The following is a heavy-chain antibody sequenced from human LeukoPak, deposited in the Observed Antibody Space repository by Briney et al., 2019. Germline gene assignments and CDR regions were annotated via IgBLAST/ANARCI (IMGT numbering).Heavy chain of an antibody. J-gene: IGHJ4*02. D-gene: IGHD4-17*01. V-gene: IGHV3-33*01. CDR1: GFTFNSYG. Sequence: GGSLRLSCAASGFTFNSYGIHWVRQAPGKGLEWVAFIWYDGSNKYYADSVKGRFTISRDNSKNTLYLQMNSLRAEDTAVYYCARAKTTRGFDYWGQGTLVTVSS. CDR3: ARAKTTRGFDY. CDR2: IWYDGSNK.